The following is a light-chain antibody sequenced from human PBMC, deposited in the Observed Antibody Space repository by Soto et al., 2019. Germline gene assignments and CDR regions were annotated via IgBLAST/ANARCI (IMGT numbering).Light chain of an antibody. Sequence: EIVLTQSPATLSLSPGERATLSCRASQSVSSYLAWYQQKPGQAPRLLIYDASNRATGIPARFSGSGSGTDFTLTISSLEPEDFAVYYCKKRSNWPPITFGQGTRREIK. J-gene: IGKJ5*01. CDR2: DAS. V-gene: IGKV3-11*01. CDR3: KKRSNWPPIT. CDR1: QSVSSY.